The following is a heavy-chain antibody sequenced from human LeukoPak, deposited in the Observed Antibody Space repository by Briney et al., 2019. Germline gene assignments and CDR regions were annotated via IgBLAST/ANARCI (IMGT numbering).Heavy chain of an antibody. V-gene: IGHV3-23*01. D-gene: IGHD6-19*01. CDR1: GFTFSSYA. CDR2: ISGSGGST. CDR3: AKDDVAVAGTPIFDY. Sequence: GGSLRLSCAASGFTFSSYAMSWVRQAPGKGLEWVSAISGSGGSTYYADSVKGRFTISRDNSKNTLYLQMNSLRAEDTAVYYCAKDDVAVAGTPIFDYWGQGTLVTVPS. J-gene: IGHJ4*02.